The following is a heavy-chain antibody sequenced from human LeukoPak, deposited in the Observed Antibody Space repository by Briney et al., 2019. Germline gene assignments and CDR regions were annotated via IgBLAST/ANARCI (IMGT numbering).Heavy chain of an antibody. CDR3: AKEQDYDILTGYYGSFDY. D-gene: IGHD3-9*01. CDR1: GFTFSSYA. J-gene: IGHJ4*02. CDR2: ISGSGGST. V-gene: IGHV3-23*01. Sequence: GGSLRLSCAASGFTFSSYAMSWVRQAPGKGLEWVSAISGSGGSTYYAGSVKRRFTISRDNSKNTLYLQMNSLRAEDTAVYYCAKEQDYDILTGYYGSFDYWGQGTLVTVSS.